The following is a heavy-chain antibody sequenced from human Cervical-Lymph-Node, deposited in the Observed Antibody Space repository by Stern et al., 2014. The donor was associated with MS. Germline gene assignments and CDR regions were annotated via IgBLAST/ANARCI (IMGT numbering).Heavy chain of an antibody. V-gene: IGHV1-46*02. CDR1: RDTFNNYY. CDR2: INPSAGGT. J-gene: IGHJ4*02. CDR3: ARDRGIVATLDY. Sequence: QVQLLQPGAEVKKPGASVTVSCKTSRDTFNNYYLHWVRQAPGQGLEWMGMINPSAGGTHYAQKFQGRLTMTRDTSTSTVYMELSSLRFEDMALYFCARDRGIVATLDYWGQGTLVTVSS. D-gene: IGHD1-26*01.